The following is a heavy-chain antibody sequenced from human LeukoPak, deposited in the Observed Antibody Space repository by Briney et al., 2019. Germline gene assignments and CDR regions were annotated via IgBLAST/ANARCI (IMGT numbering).Heavy chain of an antibody. J-gene: IGHJ4*02. Sequence: EGSMRLSCAASGFTFSNYGMSWVRQAPGKGLEWVSYISSRGSSIYYADSLKGRFTISRDNAWNSLYLQMSSLRAEDTAVYYCARVQQPWYYFDYWGQGTLVPVSS. CDR2: ISSRGSSI. V-gene: IGHV3-48*01. D-gene: IGHD6-13*01. CDR3: ARVQQPWYYFDY. CDR1: GFTFSNYG.